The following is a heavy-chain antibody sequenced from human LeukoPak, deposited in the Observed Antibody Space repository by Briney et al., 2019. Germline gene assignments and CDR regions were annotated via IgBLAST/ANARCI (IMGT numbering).Heavy chain of an antibody. CDR3: ARREYYYDSSGLY. D-gene: IGHD3-22*01. CDR2: IYYSGST. Sequence: SETLPLTCTVSGGSISSSSYYWGWIRQPPGKGLEWIGSIYYSGSTYYNPSLKSRVTISVDTSKNQFFLKLSSVTAADTAVYYCARREYYYDSSGLYWGQGTLVTVSS. CDR1: GGSISSSSYY. J-gene: IGHJ4*02. V-gene: IGHV4-39*01.